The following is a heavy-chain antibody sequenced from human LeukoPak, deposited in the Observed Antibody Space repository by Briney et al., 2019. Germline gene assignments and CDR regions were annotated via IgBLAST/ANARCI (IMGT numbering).Heavy chain of an antibody. J-gene: IGHJ6*03. V-gene: IGHV1-18*01. Sequence: ASVKVSCKASGYTFTSYGISWVRQAPGQGLEWMGWISTYNGNTNYAQKLRGRVTMTTDTSTSTAYMELRSLRSDDTAVYYCARAPEDYGDYRNSYYYYMDVWGKGATVTISS. D-gene: IGHD4-17*01. CDR1: GYTFTSYG. CDR2: ISTYNGNT. CDR3: ARAPEDYGDYRNSYYYYMDV.